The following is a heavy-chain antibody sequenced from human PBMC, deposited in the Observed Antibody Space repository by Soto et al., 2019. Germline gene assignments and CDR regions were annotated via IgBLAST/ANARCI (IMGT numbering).Heavy chain of an antibody. D-gene: IGHD3-22*01. CDR2: ISYDGSNK. V-gene: IGHV3-30*03. CDR3: AGTYYYDTSGHYRVFGNFDY. Sequence: PGGSLRLSCAASGFTFTSHGMHWVRQAPGRGLDWVAVISYDGSNKCYADSVRGRFTISRDNSKNTLFLQMNSLRPEDTAVYYCAGTYYYDTSGHYRVFGNFDYWGPGTLVTVSS. J-gene: IGHJ4*02. CDR1: GFTFTSHG.